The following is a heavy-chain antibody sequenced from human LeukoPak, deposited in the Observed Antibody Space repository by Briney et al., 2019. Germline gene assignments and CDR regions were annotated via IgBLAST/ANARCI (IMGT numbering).Heavy chain of an antibody. CDR3: ARYWGVQLWPHWYFDL. V-gene: IGHV4-59*01. J-gene: IGHJ2*01. CDR1: GGSISSYY. CDR2: IYYSGST. Sequence: SETLSLTCAVSGGSISSYYWSWFRQTPGKGPEWIGYIYYSGSTKYNPSLKSRVTISVDRSKNQFSLKLNSVTAADTAVYYCARYWGVQLWPHWYFDLWGRGSLVTVSS. D-gene: IGHD5-18*01.